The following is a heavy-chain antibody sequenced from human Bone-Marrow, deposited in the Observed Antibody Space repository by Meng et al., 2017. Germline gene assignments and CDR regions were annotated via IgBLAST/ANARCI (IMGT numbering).Heavy chain of an antibody. D-gene: IGHD2-2*01. V-gene: IGHV2-5*08. CDR3: AHRHGGYCSSTSCYPWFDP. Sequence: TLSLTCTVSGGSISSYYWSWIRQPPGKALEWLALIYWDDDKRYSPSLKSRLTITKDTSKNQVVLTMTNMDPVDTATYYCAHRHGGYCSSTSCYPWFDPWGQGTLVTVSS. CDR2: IYWDDDK. CDR1: GGSISSYYW. J-gene: IGHJ5*02.